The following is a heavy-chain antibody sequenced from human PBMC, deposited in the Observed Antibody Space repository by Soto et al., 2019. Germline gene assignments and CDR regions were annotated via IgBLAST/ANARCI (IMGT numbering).Heavy chain of an antibody. CDR2: IYYSGCT. D-gene: IGHD3-22*01. Sequence: SETLSLTCTVSGGSISSGGYYWSWIRQHPGKGLEWIGYIYYSGCTYYNPSLKSRVTISVDTSKNQFSLKLSSVTAADTAVYYCARGDSSGYYSCYFDYWGQGTLVTVSS. CDR1: GGSISSGGYY. CDR3: ARGDSSGYYSCYFDY. J-gene: IGHJ4*02. V-gene: IGHV4-31*03.